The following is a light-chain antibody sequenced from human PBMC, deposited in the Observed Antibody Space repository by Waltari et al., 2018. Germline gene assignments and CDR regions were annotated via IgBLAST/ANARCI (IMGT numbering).Light chain of an antibody. Sequence: DIQMTQSPSSLSASVGDKVTVTCRASQDINKELAWYQQRPGKAPTLLIYASSTLQTGVSSRFSGSGSGTDFTLTISCLQPEDVSTYYCQQDYAPPLTFGGGTKVEIK. CDR3: QQDYAPPLT. CDR1: QDINKE. J-gene: IGKJ4*01. CDR2: ASS. V-gene: IGKV1-27*01.